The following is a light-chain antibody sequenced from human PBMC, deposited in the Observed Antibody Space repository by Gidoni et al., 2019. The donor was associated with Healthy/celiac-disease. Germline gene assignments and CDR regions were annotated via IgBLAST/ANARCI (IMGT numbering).Light chain of an antibody. V-gene: IGKV1-5*01. CDR3: QQYNSYSPRT. J-gene: IGKJ2*02. CDR2: DAP. CDR1: QSISSR. Sequence: DIQMTQSPSTLSASVGDRVTITCRASQSISSRLAWYQQKPGKAPKLLIYDAPSLESGVPSRFSGSGSGTEFTLTISSLQPDDFATYYCQQYNSYSPRTFGQGTKLEIK.